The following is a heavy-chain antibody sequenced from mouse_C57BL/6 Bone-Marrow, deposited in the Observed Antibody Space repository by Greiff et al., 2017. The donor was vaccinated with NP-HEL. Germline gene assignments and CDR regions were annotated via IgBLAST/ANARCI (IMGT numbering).Heavy chain of an antibody. CDR3: ARHRGFDY. V-gene: IGHV5-6*01. J-gene: IGHJ2*01. CDR1: GFTFSSYG. Sequence: EVMLVESGGDLVKPGGSLKLSCAASGFTFSSYGMSWVRQTPDKRLEWVATISSGGSYTYYPDSVKGRFTISRDNAKNTLYLQMSSLKSEDTAMYYCARHRGFDYWGQGTTLTVSS. CDR2: ISSGGSYT.